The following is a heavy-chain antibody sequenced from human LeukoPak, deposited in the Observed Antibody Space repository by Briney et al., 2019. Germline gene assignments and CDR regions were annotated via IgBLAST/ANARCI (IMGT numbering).Heavy chain of an antibody. D-gene: IGHD2-15*01. CDR3: AKDSGYCSGGSCYSVLDY. CDR2: IGTAGDT. Sequence: GGSLRLSCAASGFTFSSYDMHWVRQATGKGLEWVSAIGTAGDTYYPGSVKGRFTISRENAKNSLYLQMNSLRAEDTAVYYCAKDSGYCSGGSCYSVLDYWGQGTLVTVSS. J-gene: IGHJ4*02. CDR1: GFTFSSYD. V-gene: IGHV3-13*01.